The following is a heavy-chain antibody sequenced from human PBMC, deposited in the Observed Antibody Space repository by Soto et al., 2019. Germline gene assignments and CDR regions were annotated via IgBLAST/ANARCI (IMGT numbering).Heavy chain of an antibody. CDR3: AKRRGAGGHFDY. CDR1: GFTFSGFA. J-gene: IGHJ4*02. Sequence: DVQLLESGGGLVQPEGSLRLSCAASGFTFSGFAMAWVRQGPGKGLEWVAVVSIGGSTHYADPVRGRFTISRDNSKNTLSLQMNSLTAEDTAVYFCAKRRGAGGHFDYWGQGALVTVSS. V-gene: IGHV3-23*01. CDR2: VSIGGST. D-gene: IGHD2-15*01.